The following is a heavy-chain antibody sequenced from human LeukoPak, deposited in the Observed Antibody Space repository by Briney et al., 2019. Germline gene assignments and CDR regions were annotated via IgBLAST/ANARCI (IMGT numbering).Heavy chain of an antibody. Sequence: SETLSLTCTVSGVSISSYYWTWIRQSAGKGLGWIGRVHVSEPTNYNPSLKSRVTLSIDPSKNQFSLKLRPVTAADTAVYYCARSAIDVWGKGTTVTVSS. J-gene: IGHJ6*03. V-gene: IGHV4-4*07. CDR3: ARSAIDV. CDR2: VHVSEPT. CDR1: GVSISSYY.